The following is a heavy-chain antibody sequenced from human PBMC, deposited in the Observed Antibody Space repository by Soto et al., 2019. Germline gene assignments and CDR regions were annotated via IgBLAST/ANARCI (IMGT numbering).Heavy chain of an antibody. V-gene: IGHV3-21*01. CDR1: GFTLSSYS. Sequence: EVQLVESGGGLVKPGGSLRLSCAASGFTLSSYSMNWVRQAPGKGLEWVSSISSSSSYIYYADSVKGRFSISRDNAKNSLYLQMNSLRAEDTAVYYCAREGGIVVVVAATTFDYWGQGTLVTVSS. D-gene: IGHD2-15*01. CDR2: ISSSSSYI. J-gene: IGHJ4*02. CDR3: AREGGIVVVVAATTFDY.